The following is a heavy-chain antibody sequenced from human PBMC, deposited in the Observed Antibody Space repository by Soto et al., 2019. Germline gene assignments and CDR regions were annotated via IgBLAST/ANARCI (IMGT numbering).Heavy chain of an antibody. J-gene: IGHJ6*02. CDR3: ARDFTADIVLMVYASPENYYYYGMDV. CDR2: ISSSSSYI. V-gene: IGHV3-21*01. CDR1: GFTFSSYS. D-gene: IGHD2-8*01. Sequence: TGGALGLSFASSGFTFSSYSMNWVRQAPGKGLEWVSSISSSSSYIYYADSVKGRFTISRDNAKNSLYLQMNSLRAEDTAVYYCARDFTADIVLMVYASPENYYYYGMDVWGQGTTVTVSS.